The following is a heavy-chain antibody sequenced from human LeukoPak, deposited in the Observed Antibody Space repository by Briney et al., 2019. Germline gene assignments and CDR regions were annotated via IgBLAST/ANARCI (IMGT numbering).Heavy chain of an antibody. CDR1: GFTFSSYA. CDR2: IRYDGSNN. V-gene: IGHV3-30*02. D-gene: IGHD7-27*01. J-gene: IGHJ6*02. Sequence: PGGSLRLSCAASGFTFSSYAMHWVRQAPGKGLEWLAFIRYDGSNNYYADSVKGRFTISRDNSKNTLYLQMNSLRAEDTAVYYCARDGDEGMDVWGQGTTVTVSS. CDR3: ARDGDEGMDV.